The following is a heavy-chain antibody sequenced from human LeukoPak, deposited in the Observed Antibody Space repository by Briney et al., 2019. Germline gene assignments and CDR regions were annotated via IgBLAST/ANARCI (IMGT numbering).Heavy chain of an antibody. Sequence: SETLSLTCAVYGGSFSGYYWSWIRQPPGKGLEWIGEINHSGSTNYNPPLKSRVTISVDTSKNQFSLKLSSVTAADTAVYYCARGPLGGYWGQGTLVTVSS. J-gene: IGHJ4*02. D-gene: IGHD4-23*01. CDR1: GGSFSGYY. CDR2: INHSGST. V-gene: IGHV4-34*01. CDR3: ARGPLGGY.